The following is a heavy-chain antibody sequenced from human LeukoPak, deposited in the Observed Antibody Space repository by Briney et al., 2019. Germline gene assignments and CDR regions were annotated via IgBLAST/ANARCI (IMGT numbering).Heavy chain of an antibody. Sequence: PGGSLRLSCAASGFTFSSYSMNWVRQAPGKGLEWVSSISSSSSYIYYADSVKGRFTISRDNAKNSLYLQMNSLRAEDTAVYYCARGLIVAGPHDAFDIWGQGTMVTVSS. V-gene: IGHV3-21*01. D-gene: IGHD3-22*01. CDR1: GFTFSSYS. CDR2: ISSSSSYI. CDR3: ARGLIVAGPHDAFDI. J-gene: IGHJ3*02.